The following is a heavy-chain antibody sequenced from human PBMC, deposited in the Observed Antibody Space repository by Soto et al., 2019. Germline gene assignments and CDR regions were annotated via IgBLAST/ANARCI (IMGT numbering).Heavy chain of an antibody. Sequence: ASVKVSCKASGYTFTSYDINWVRQATGQGLEWMGWMNPNSGNTGYAQKFQGRVTMTRNTSISTAYMELSSLRSEDTAVYYCARDRRDFWSGHSSWFVFWGQGLLLTLSS. J-gene: IGHJ5*01. V-gene: IGHV1-8*01. CDR1: GYTFTSYD. CDR2: MNPNSGNT. CDR3: ARDRRDFWSGHSSWFVF. D-gene: IGHD3-3*01.